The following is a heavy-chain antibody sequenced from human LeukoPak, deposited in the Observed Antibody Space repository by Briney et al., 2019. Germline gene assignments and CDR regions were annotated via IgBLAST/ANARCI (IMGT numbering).Heavy chain of an antibody. CDR3: ARERYYYDSSGYYYYYYGMDV. D-gene: IGHD3-22*01. CDR2: IWYDGSNK. Sequence: GGTLRLSCAASGFTFSSYGMHWVRQAPGKGLEWVAVIWYDGSNKYYADSVKGRFTISRDNSKNTLYLQMNSLRAEDTAVYNCARERYYYDSSGYYYYYYGMDVWGQGTTVTVSS. V-gene: IGHV3-33*01. J-gene: IGHJ6*02. CDR1: GFTFSSYG.